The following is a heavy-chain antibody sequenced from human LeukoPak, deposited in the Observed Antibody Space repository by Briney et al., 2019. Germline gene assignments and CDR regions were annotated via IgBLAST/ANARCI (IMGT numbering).Heavy chain of an antibody. V-gene: IGHV3-9*03. J-gene: IGHJ4*02. CDR2: ISWNSGSI. D-gene: IGHD4-17*01. Sequence: SLRLSCAPSGFTFDVYAMHWVREAPGEGLEWVSGISWNSGSIGYADSVKGRFTISIDNAKNSLYLQMSSLRAEDMALYYCAAAYGDYDPINYWGQGTLVTVSS. CDR3: AAAYGDYDPINY. CDR1: GFTFDVYA.